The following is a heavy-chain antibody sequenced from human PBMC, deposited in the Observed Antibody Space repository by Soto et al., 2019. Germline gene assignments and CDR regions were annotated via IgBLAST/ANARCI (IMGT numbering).Heavy chain of an antibody. Sequence: QVQLQQWGAGQLKPSETLSLTCAVYGGSFSGYYCSWIRQPPGKGLEWIGEINHSGSTNYTPSLKSRVNIAVDTSRDQFCLNLSSLTAADTAMYYCARGGGYGGGDCDAGYNSDYWGQETLGTDSS. CDR2: INHSGST. CDR1: GGSFSGYY. V-gene: IGHV4-34*01. D-gene: IGHD2-21*02. J-gene: IGHJ4*02. CDR3: ARGGGYGGGDCDAGYNSDY.